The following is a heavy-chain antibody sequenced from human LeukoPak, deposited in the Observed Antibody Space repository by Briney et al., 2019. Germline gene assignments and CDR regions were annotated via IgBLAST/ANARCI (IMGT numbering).Heavy chain of an antibody. CDR2: IRYDGSNK. CDR3: ARERQQLDHDAFDI. V-gene: IGHV3-30*02. D-gene: IGHD6-13*01. J-gene: IGHJ3*02. CDR1: GFTFSSYG. Sequence: GGSLRLSCAASGFTFSSYGMHWVRQAPGKGLEWVAFIRYDGSNKYYADSVKGRFTISRDNSKNTLYLQMNSLRAEDTAVYYCARERQQLDHDAFDIWGQGTMVTVSS.